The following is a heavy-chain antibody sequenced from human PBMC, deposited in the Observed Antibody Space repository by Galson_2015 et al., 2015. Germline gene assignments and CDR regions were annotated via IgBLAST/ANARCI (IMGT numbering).Heavy chain of an antibody. J-gene: IGHJ4*02. CDR3: ASHTSGWYLGY. CDR1: GGSISSSSYY. D-gene: IGHD6-19*01. Sequence: ETLSLTCTVSGGSISSSSYYWGWIRQPPGKGLDWIGSISYSGSTYYNPSLKSRLTVSGDTSKNQFSLRLSSVTAADTAVYYCASHTSGWYLGYWGQRTLVTVSS. V-gene: IGHV4-39*01. CDR2: ISYSGST.